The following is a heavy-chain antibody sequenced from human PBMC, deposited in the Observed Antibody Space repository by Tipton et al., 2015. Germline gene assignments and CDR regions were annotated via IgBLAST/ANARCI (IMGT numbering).Heavy chain of an antibody. V-gene: IGHV4-34*01. CDR3: ARGDAILAYLYFDL. J-gene: IGHJ2*01. D-gene: IGHD3-9*01. Sequence: TLSPTCAVYGGSFSGYTWHWIRQPPGKGLEWIGEVNHSGNTNYNPSLESRFIISEDTSKNQFSLTVFSVTAADTAVYYCARGDAILAYLYFDLWGRGTLVSVSS. CDR1: GGSFSGYT. CDR2: VNHSGNT.